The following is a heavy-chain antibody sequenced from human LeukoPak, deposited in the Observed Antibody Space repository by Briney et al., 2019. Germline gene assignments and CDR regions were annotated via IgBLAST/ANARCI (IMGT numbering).Heavy chain of an antibody. Sequence: PGGSLRLSCAASGFTFSSYGMHWVRQAPGKGLEWVAVISYDGSNKYYADSVKGRFTISRDNSKNTLYLQMNSLRAEDTAVYYCAKEVNVPSHHITMVRGVLDYWGQGTLVTVSS. D-gene: IGHD3-10*01. V-gene: IGHV3-30*18. CDR1: GFTFSSYG. CDR2: ISYDGSNK. CDR3: AKEVNVPSHHITMVRGVLDY. J-gene: IGHJ4*02.